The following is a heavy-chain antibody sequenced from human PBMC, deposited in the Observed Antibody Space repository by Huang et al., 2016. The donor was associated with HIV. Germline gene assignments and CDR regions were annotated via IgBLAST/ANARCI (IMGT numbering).Heavy chain of an antibody. CDR1: GFTFSSYA. J-gene: IGHJ6*03. CDR3: ARDAYYDYVWGSYRKYYYYYMDV. V-gene: IGHV3-30-3*01. D-gene: IGHD3-16*02. CDR2: ISYEGSNK. Sequence: QVQLVESGGGVVQPGRSLRLSCAASGFTFSSYAMHWVRQAPGKGREWVAVISYEGSNKYYADSVKGRFTISRDNSKNTLYLQMNSMRAEDTAVYYCARDAYYDYVWGSYRKYYYYYMDVWGKGTTVTVSS.